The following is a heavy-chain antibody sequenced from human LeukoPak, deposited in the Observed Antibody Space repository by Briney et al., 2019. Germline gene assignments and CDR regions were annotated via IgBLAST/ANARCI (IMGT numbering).Heavy chain of an antibody. CDR1: GFTFGDYA. CDR3: ARDGYSYGHGYFDY. J-gene: IGHJ4*02. Sequence: GGSLRLSCTASGFTFGDYAMSWSRQAPGKGLEWVAVISYDGSNKYYADSVKGRFTISRDNSKNTLYLQMNSLRAEDTAVYYCARDGYSYGHGYFDYWGQGTLVTVSS. V-gene: IGHV3-30-3*01. CDR2: ISYDGSNK. D-gene: IGHD5-18*01.